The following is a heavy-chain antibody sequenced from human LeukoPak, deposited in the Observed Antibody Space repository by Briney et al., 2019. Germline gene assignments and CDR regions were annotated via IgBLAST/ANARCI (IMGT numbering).Heavy chain of an antibody. Sequence: SQTLSLTCAISGDSVSSNSAAWNWIRQSPPRGLEWLGRTYYRSKWYNDYAVSVKSRITINPDTSKNQFSLQLNSVTPEDTAVYYCARDGGNPYYYGSGIYRASYYYSGRDVWGKGTTVTVSS. CDR3: ARDGGNPYYYGSGIYRASYYYSGRDV. CDR2: TYYRSKWYN. D-gene: IGHD3-10*01. CDR1: GDSVSSNSAA. V-gene: IGHV6-1*01. J-gene: IGHJ6*04.